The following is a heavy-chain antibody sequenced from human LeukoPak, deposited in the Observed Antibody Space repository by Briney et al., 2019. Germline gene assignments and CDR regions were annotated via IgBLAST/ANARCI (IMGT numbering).Heavy chain of an antibody. V-gene: IGHV4-39*01. CDR1: GGSISSSSYY. Sequence: SETLSLTCTVSGGSISSSSYYWGWIRQPPGKGLEWIGSIYYSGSTYYNPSLKSRVTISVDTSKNQFSLKLSSVTAADTAVYYCARAPGYGYVWGSYRYFDYWGQGTLVTVSS. D-gene: IGHD3-16*02. CDR2: IYYSGST. J-gene: IGHJ4*02. CDR3: ARAPGYGYVWGSYRYFDY.